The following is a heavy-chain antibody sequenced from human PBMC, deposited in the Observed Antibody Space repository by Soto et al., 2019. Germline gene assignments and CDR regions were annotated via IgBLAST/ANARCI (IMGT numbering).Heavy chain of an antibody. CDR3: ARENKGRYCSSTSCYGMDV. CDR2: IIPIFGTA. D-gene: IGHD2-2*01. Sequence: SSVKVSCKASGGTFSSYAISWVRQAPGQGLEWMGGIIPIFGTANYAQKFQGRVTITADESTSTAYMELSSLRSEDTAVYYCARENKGRYCSSTSCYGMDVWGQGTTVTVSS. J-gene: IGHJ6*02. V-gene: IGHV1-69*13. CDR1: GGTFSSYA.